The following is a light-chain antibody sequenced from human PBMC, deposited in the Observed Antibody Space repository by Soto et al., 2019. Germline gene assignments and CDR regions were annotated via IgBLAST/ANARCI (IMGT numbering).Light chain of an antibody. Sequence: DIQMTQSPFSLSASVGDRVTITCRASQSISDYLNWYQQKVGKAPKLLIYAASTLQSGVPSRFSGSGSGTDFTLPIHSLQPEDFATYYCQQTYPTPQAFGQGTKLEIK. CDR1: QSISDY. CDR3: QQTYPTPQA. J-gene: IGKJ2*01. V-gene: IGKV1-39*01. CDR2: AAS.